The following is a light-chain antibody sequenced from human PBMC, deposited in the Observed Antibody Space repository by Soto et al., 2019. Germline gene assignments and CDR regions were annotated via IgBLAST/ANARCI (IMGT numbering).Light chain of an antibody. V-gene: IGLV2-14*03. Sequence: QSALTQPASVSGSPGQSITISCTGTSSDVGAYNFVSWYQHHPGKAPKVVIYDVTNRPSGVSSRFSGSKSGDTASLTISGLQAEDEGDYYCSSYTTTYSVVFGGGTKVTVL. CDR1: SSDVGAYNF. CDR3: SSYTTTYSVV. J-gene: IGLJ2*01. CDR2: DVT.